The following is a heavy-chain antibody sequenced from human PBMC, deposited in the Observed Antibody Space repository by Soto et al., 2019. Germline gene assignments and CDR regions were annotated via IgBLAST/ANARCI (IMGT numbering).Heavy chain of an antibody. Sequence: ASVKVSCKASGYTFTNHGISWVRQAPGQGLEWLGWISGHNGNTKYAQRLKGRVTMTADTSTSTAYMELRSLRSDDTAVYYCARDLYPLAYYFDFWGQGTLVTVSS. CDR1: GYTFTNHG. CDR2: ISGHNGNT. V-gene: IGHV1-18*04. D-gene: IGHD2-8*01. J-gene: IGHJ4*02. CDR3: ARDLYPLAYYFDF.